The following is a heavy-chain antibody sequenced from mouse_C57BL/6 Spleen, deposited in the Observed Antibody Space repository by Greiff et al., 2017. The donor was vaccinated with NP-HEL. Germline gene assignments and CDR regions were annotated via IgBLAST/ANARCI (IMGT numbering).Heavy chain of an antibody. CDR1: GYSITSGYD. CDR3: ARSYDGYYSYAMDY. Sequence: EVMLVESGPGMVKPSQSLSLTCTVTGYSITSGYDWHWIRHFPGNKLEWMGYISYSGSTNYNPSLKSRISITHDTSKNHFFLKLNSVTTEDTATYYCARSYDGYYSYAMDYWGQGTSVTVSS. V-gene: IGHV3-1*01. J-gene: IGHJ4*01. CDR2: ISYSGST. D-gene: IGHD2-3*01.